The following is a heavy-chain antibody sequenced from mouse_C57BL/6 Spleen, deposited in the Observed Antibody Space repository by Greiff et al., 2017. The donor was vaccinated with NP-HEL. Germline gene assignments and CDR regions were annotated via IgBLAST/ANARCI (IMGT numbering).Heavy chain of an antibody. CDR1: GYSFTGYY. Sequence: VQLQQSGPELVKPGASVKISCKASGYSFTGYYMNWVKQSPEKSLEWIGEINPSTGGTTYNQKFKAKATLTVDKSSSTAYMQLKSLTSEDAADYYCARARSWDEGGMDDWSQGTSVTVSS. CDR2: INPSTGGT. J-gene: IGHJ4*01. CDR3: ARARSWDEGGMDD. V-gene: IGHV1-42*01. D-gene: IGHD4-1*01.